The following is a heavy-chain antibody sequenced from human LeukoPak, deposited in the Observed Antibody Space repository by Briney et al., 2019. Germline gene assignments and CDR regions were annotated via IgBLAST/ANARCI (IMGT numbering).Heavy chain of an antibody. CDR3: ASPFERYFDWLTRLDY. J-gene: IGHJ4*02. V-gene: IGHV3-30-3*01. CDR1: GFTFSSYW. CDR2: ISYDGSNK. D-gene: IGHD3-9*01. Sequence: GGSLRLSCAASGFTFSSYWMHWVRQGPGKGLEWVAVISYDGSNKYYADSVKGRFTISRDNSKNTLYLQMNSLRAEDTAVYYCASPFERYFDWLTRLDYWGQGTLVTVSS.